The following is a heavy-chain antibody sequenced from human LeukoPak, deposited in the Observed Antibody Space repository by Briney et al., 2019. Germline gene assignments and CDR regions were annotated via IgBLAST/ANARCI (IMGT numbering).Heavy chain of an antibody. D-gene: IGHD3-3*01. J-gene: IGHJ6*02. CDR1: GYTFTSYY. Sequence: ASVKVSCKASGYTFTSYYMHWVRQAPGQGLEWMGIINPSGGSTSYAQKFQGRVTMTRDTSTSTVYMELSSLRSEDTAAYYCARGELRFLEQGRNFYYYGMDVWGQGTTVTVSS. CDR3: ARGELRFLEQGRNFYYYGMDV. V-gene: IGHV1-46*01. CDR2: INPSGGST.